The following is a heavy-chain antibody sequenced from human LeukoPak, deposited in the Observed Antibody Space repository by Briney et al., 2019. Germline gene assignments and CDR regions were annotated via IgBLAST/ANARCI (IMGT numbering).Heavy chain of an antibody. Sequence: GGSLRLSCAASGFTFSKAWMSWVRQAPGEGLEWVSSISDTGGSTYYADSVKGRFTISRDNSKNMLYLQMNSLRADDTAVYYCARSTSGYSYYYYGMDVWGQGPRSPSP. D-gene: IGHD3-22*01. V-gene: IGHV3-23*01. CDR1: GFTFSKAW. J-gene: IGHJ6*02. CDR3: ARSTSGYSYYYYGMDV. CDR2: ISDTGGST.